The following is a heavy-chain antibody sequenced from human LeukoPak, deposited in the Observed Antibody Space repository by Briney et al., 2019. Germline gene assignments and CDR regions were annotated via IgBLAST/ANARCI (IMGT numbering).Heavy chain of an antibody. V-gene: IGHV4-61*02. CDR1: GGSISSGNYY. CDR2: IYISRST. D-gene: IGHD3-16*02. J-gene: IGHJ4*02. Sequence: SQTLSLTCTVSGGSISSGNYYWSWIRQPAGKGLEWFGRIYISRSTNYNPSLKSRVTISVDTSKNQFSLKLSSVTAADTAVYYCAREPTPDGDYDYVWGSYRGHFDYWGQGTLVTVSS. CDR3: AREPTPDGDYDYVWGSYRGHFDY.